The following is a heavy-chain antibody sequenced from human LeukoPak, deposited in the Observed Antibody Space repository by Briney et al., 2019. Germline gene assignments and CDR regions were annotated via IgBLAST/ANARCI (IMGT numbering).Heavy chain of an antibody. V-gene: IGHV3-48*01. CDR3: ARWGAGVEMATITRYFDY. CDR1: GFTFSSYT. CDR2: ISSSSGTT. D-gene: IGHD5-24*01. J-gene: IGHJ4*02. Sequence: GGSLRLSCAASGFTFSSYTMNWVRQAPGKGLEGVSYISSSSGTTYYADSVKGRFTISRDNSKNTLYLQMNSLRAEDTAVYYCARWGAGVEMATITRYFDYWGQGTLVTVSS.